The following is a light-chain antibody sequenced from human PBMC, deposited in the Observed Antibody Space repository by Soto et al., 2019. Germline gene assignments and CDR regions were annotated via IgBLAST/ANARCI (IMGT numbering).Light chain of an antibody. CDR2: QDS. V-gene: IGLV3-1*01. CDR3: QAWDSSIHVV. CDR1: KLGDKY. J-gene: IGLJ2*01. Sequence: SYELTQPPSVSVSPGQTASITCSGDKLGDKYACWYQQKPGQSPVLVIYQDSKRPSGIPERISGSNSGNTATLTISGTQPMDEADYYCQAWDSSIHVVFGGGTKVTVL.